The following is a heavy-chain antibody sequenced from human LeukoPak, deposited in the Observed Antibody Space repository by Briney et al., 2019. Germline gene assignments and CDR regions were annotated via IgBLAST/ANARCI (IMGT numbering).Heavy chain of an antibody. Sequence: GGSLRLSCAASGFTFSSYWMHWVRQAPGKGLVWVSRINSDGSSTSYADSVKGRFTISRDNAKNTLYLQMNSLRAEDTAVYYCARAYYDILTGYQDYFDYWGQGTLVTVSS. CDR3: ARAYYDILTGYQDYFDY. CDR2: INSDGSST. J-gene: IGHJ4*02. D-gene: IGHD3-9*01. CDR1: GFTFSSYW. V-gene: IGHV3-74*01.